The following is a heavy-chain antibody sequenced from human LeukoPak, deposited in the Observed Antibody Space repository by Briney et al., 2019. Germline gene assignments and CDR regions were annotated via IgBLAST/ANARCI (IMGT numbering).Heavy chain of an antibody. CDR2: FDPEDGET. CDR3: ATAWEPAAFVDY. CDR1: GYTLTELS. D-gene: IGHD1-26*01. V-gene: IGHV1-24*01. J-gene: IGHJ4*02. Sequence: ASVKVSCKVSGYTLTELSMHWVRQAPGKGLEWMGGFDPEDGETIYAQKFQGRVTMTEDTSTGTAYMELSSLRSEDTAVYYCATAWEPAAFVDYWGQGTLVTVSS.